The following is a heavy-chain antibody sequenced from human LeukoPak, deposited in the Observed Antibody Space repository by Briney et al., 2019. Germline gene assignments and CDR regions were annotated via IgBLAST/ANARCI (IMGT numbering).Heavy chain of an antibody. D-gene: IGHD1-7*01. CDR2: INHRGST. V-gene: IGHV4-34*01. Sequence: KSSETLSLTCAVYGGSFSGYYWSWIRQPPGKGLEWIGEINHRGSTNYNPSLKSRVTISVDTSKNQFSLKLSSVTAADTAVYYCARGFGTRLWGQGTLVTVSS. CDR1: GGSFSGYY. J-gene: IGHJ4*02. CDR3: ARGFGTRL.